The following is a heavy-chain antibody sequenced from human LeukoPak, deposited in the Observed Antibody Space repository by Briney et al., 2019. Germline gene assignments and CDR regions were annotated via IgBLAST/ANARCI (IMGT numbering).Heavy chain of an antibody. CDR3: ARDGRRPRIAVSGSDY. J-gene: IGHJ4*02. D-gene: IGHD6-19*01. V-gene: IGHV3-7*01. Sequence: GGSLRLSCAASGFIFSKYWMTWVRQAPGKGLEWVANIKRDGSVIHYVDSVKGRFTISRDNAKNSLYLQMDSLRDEDTAVYYCARDGRRPRIAVSGSDYWGQGTLVTVSS. CDR1: GFIFSKYW. CDR2: IKRDGSVI.